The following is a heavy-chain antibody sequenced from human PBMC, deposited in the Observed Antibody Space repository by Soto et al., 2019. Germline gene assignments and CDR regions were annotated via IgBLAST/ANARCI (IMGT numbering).Heavy chain of an antibody. J-gene: IGHJ4*02. CDR3: ARGELGGTTYFDY. Sequence: SETLSLTCAVSGYSISSDYYWGWIRQPPGKGLEWIGSIYHSGSTYYNPSLKSRVTISVDTSKNQFSLKLSSVTAADTAVYFCARGELGGTTYFDYWGQGTLVTSPQ. D-gene: IGHD1-26*01. CDR1: GYSISSDYY. CDR2: IYHSGST. V-gene: IGHV4-38-2*01.